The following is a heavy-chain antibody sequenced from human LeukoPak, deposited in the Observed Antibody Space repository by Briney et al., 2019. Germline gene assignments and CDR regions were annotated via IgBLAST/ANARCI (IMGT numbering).Heavy chain of an antibody. CDR1: GGSISSGSYY. Sequence: SETLSLTCTVSGGSISSGSYYWSWIRQPAGKGLEWIGRIYTSGSTNYNPSLKSRVTISVDTSKNQFSLKLSSVTAADTAVYYCARVCLTEGEQQLLSKYYYYYYMDVWGKGTTVTISS. D-gene: IGHD6-13*01. CDR3: ARVCLTEGEQQLLSKYYYYYYMDV. V-gene: IGHV4-61*02. J-gene: IGHJ6*03. CDR2: IYTSGST.